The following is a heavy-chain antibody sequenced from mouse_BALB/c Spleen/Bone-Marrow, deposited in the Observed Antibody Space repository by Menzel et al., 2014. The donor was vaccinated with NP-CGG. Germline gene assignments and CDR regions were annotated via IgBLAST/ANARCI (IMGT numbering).Heavy chain of an antibody. CDR2: VSPGDGDT. CDR3: ARVYYGNLDH. D-gene: IGHD2-1*01. CDR1: GYAFSTYW. J-gene: IGHJ2*01. V-gene: IGHV1-80*01. Sequence: QVQLQQSGAELVRPGSSVEISCKASGYAFSTYWMNWVKQRPGQGLEWIGQVSPGDGDTNYNGKFRGKATLTADKSSSTAYIQLSSLTSEDPAVYFCARVYYGNLDHWGQGTTLTVSS.